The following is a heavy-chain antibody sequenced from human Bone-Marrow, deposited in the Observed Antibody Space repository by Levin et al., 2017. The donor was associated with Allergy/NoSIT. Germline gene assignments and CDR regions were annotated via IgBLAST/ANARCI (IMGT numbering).Heavy chain of an antibody. CDR3: ATFLNYDFWRGYSDFDY. Sequence: GGSLRLSCAASGFTFSSYSMNWVRQAPGKGLEWVSSISSSSSYIYYADSVKGRFTISRDNAKNSLYLQMNSLRAEDTAVYYCATFLNYDFWRGYSDFDYWGQGTLVTVSS. J-gene: IGHJ4*02. CDR1: GFTFSSYS. V-gene: IGHV3-21*01. CDR2: ISSSSSYI. D-gene: IGHD3-3*01.